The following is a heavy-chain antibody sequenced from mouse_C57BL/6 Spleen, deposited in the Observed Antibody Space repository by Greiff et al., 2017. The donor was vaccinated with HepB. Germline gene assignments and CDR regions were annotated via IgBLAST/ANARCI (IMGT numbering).Heavy chain of an antibody. J-gene: IGHJ1*03. Sequence: EVKVVESEGGLVQPGSSMKLSCTASGFTFSDYYMAWVRQVPEKGLEWVANINYDGSSTYYLDSLKSRFIISRDNAKNILYLQRSSLKSEDTATYYCARDRETSWYFDVWGTGTTVTVSS. CDR3: ARDRETSWYFDV. CDR2: INYDGSST. V-gene: IGHV5-16*01. CDR1: GFTFSDYY.